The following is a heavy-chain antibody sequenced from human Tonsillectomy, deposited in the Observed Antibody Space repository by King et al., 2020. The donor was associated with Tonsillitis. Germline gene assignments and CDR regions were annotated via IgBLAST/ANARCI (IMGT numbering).Heavy chain of an antibody. J-gene: IGHJ5*02. CDR2: IYYSGST. D-gene: IGHD6-6*01. V-gene: IGHV4-39*01. CDR1: GGSISSSSYY. Sequence: QLQESGPGLVKPSETLSLTCTVSGGSISSSSYYWGWIRQPPRKGLEWIGSIYYSGSTYYNPSLKSRVTISVDTSKNQFSLKLSSVTAADTAVYYCARGGIAARWYNWFVPWGQGTLVTVSS. CDR3: ARGGIAARWYNWFVP.